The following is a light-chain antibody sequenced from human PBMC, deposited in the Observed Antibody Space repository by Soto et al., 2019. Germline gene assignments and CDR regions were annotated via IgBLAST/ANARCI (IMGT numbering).Light chain of an antibody. CDR2: GAS. J-gene: IGKJ1*01. Sequence: EIVLTQSPGTLSLSPRERATLSCRASQSVSRSYLAWYQQKPGQAPRLLIYGASSRATGIPDRFSGSGSGTDFTLTISRLEPEDFAVYYCQQYGSSPEWTFGQGTKVDIK. CDR3: QQYGSSPEWT. V-gene: IGKV3-20*01. CDR1: QSVSRSY.